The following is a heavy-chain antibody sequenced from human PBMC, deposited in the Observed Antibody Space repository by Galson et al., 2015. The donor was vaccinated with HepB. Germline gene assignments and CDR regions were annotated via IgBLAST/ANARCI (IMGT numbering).Heavy chain of an antibody. J-gene: IGHJ3*02. V-gene: IGHV3-23*01. CDR2: ISGDGGST. D-gene: IGHD2/OR15-2a*01. CDR1: GFTFSSYA. Sequence: SLRLSCAASGFTFSSYALSWVRQAPGKGLEWVSSISGDGGSTFYADSVKGRFTISRDKSKNTLYLQMNSLRAEDTALYYCARDPGGNHGAFDIWGQGTMVTVSS. CDR3: ARDPGGNHGAFDI.